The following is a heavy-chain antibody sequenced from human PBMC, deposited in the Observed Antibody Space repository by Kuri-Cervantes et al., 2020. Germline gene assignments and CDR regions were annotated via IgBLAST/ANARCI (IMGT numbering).Heavy chain of an antibody. CDR2: IYYSGST. Sequence: SETLSLTCTVSGGSISSSSYYWGWIRQPPGKGLEWIGSIYYSGSTYYNPSLKSRVTISVDKSKNQFSLKLSSVTAADTAVYYCARGGSGWYDDPYYFDYWGQGTLVTVSS. CDR3: ARGGSGWYDDPYYFDY. CDR1: GGSISSSSYY. J-gene: IGHJ4*02. D-gene: IGHD6-19*01. V-gene: IGHV4-39*07.